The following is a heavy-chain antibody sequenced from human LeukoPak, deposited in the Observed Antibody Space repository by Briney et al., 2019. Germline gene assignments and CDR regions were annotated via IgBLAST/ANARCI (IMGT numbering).Heavy chain of an antibody. V-gene: IGHV3-53*01. D-gene: IGHD3-22*01. Sequence: PSGSLRLSCAVSGCTVSSIYISPFRQTPGKGPQWVSVIYSGGSTYYADPVKGRFTISRDNSKNTLYLQMNSLRAEDTAVYYCARGLYYFDTSGYLYYWGQGTLVTVSS. CDR2: IYSGGST. CDR3: ARGLYYFDTSGYLYY. J-gene: IGHJ4*02. CDR1: GCTVSSIY.